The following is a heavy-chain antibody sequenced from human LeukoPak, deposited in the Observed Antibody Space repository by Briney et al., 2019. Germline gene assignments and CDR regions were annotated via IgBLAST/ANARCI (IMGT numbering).Heavy chain of an antibody. V-gene: IGHV3-48*04. D-gene: IGHD3-10*02. CDR1: GFTFSNYS. J-gene: IGHJ6*04. Sequence: GGSLRLSCAASGFTFSNYSMNWVRQAPGKGLEWVSYISRSSSIIYYADSVKGRFTISRDNAKNSLYLQMNSLRAEDTAVYYCAELGITMIGGVWGKGTTVTISS. CDR2: ISRSSSII. CDR3: AELGITMIGGV.